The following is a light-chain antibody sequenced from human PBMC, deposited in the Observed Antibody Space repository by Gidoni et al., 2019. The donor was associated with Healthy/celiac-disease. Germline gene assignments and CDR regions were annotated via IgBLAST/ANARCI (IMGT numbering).Light chain of an antibody. CDR2: DAS. CDR3: QQYNSYLRT. V-gene: IGKV1-5*01. J-gene: IGKJ1*01. CDR1: QSISSW. Sequence: DIQMTQSPSTLSASVGDRVTITCRASQSISSWLAWYQQKPGKAPKLLSYDASSLESGVPSRFSGSGSGTEFTLTISSLQPDDFATYYCQQYNSYLRTFXQXTKVXIK.